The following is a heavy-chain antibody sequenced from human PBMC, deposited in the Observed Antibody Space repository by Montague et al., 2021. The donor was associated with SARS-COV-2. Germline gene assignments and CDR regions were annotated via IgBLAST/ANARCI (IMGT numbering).Heavy chain of an antibody. Sequence: SETLSLTCTVSGGSIGSSSYYWGWIRQPPGKGLEWIGSIYYSGSTYYNPSLKSRVTISVDTSKNQFSLKLSSVTAADTAVYYCARRVTGTTVHYYYYGMDVWGQGTTVTVSS. CDR3: ARRVTGTTVHYYYYGMDV. CDR1: GGSIGSSSYY. V-gene: IGHV4-39*01. CDR2: IYYSGST. D-gene: IGHD1-20*01. J-gene: IGHJ6*02.